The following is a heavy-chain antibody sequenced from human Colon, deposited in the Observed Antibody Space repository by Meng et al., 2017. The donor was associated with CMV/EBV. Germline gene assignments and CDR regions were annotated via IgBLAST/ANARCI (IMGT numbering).Heavy chain of an antibody. CDR1: GFTFRTHN. Sequence: GGSLRLSCAASGFTFRTHNMNWVRQAPGKGLEWVSSISSGSTYIYYADSLKGRFTISRDNAKNTLYLQMNSLRAEDTAVYYCLRSPSSVVHWFDPWGQGTLVTVSS. V-gene: IGHV3-21*01. J-gene: IGHJ5*02. CDR3: LRSPSSVVHWFDP. CDR2: ISSGSTYI. D-gene: IGHD6-6*01.